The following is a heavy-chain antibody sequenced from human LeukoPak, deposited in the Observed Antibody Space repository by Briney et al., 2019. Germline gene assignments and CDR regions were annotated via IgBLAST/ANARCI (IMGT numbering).Heavy chain of an antibody. CDR3: AKDTSIGKYCTSGVCSPFDY. J-gene: IGHJ4*02. D-gene: IGHD2-8*01. CDR2: ISDSGDYT. CDR1: GFTFSSYA. V-gene: IGHV3-23*01. Sequence: GGSLRLSCAGSGFTFSSYAMSWVRQAPGKGLEWVSAISDSGDYTYYADSVKGRFTISRDNSKNTLYLHVNSLRAEDTAVYYCAKDTSIGKYCTSGVCSPFDYWGQGALVTVSS.